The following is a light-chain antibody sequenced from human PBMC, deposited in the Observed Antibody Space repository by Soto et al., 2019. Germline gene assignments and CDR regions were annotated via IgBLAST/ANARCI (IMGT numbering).Light chain of an antibody. V-gene: IGKV2-28*01. J-gene: IGKJ5*01. CDR3: MQALQTLPT. CDR2: LGS. Sequence: DIVMTQSPLSLPVTPGEPASISCRSSQSLLHSNGYNYLDWYLQKPGQSPQLLIYLGSNRASGVPDRFSGSGSGTDFTVKISRVEAEDVRVYYCMQALQTLPTFGQGTRLEIK. CDR1: QSLLHSNGYNY.